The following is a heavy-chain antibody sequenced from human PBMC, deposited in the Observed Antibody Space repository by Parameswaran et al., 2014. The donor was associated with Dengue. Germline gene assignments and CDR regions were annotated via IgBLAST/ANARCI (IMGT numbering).Heavy chain of an antibody. D-gene: IGHD3/OR15-3a*01. J-gene: IGHJ6*03. V-gene: IGHV3-15*01. CDR3: TTDLGEDFWTDRYYYYMDV. Sequence: VRQAPGKGLEWVGRIKSKTDGGTTDYAAPVKGRFTISRDDSKNTLYLQMNSLKTEDTAVYYCTTDLGEDFWTDRYYYYMDVWGKGTTVTVSS. CDR2: IKSKTDGGTT.